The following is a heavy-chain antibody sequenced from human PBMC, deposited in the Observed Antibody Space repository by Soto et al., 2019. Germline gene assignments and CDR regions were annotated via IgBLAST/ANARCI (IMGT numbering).Heavy chain of an antibody. V-gene: IGHV1-18*03. CDR2: ISAYNGNT. Sequence: QVQLVQSGAEVKKPGASVKVSCKASGYTFTSYGISWVRQAPGQGLERMGWISAYNGNTKYAQMIQGRVTMTTDTTTSTAYMEVRSLRSDDMAVYYWARVLVVGLVDYWGQGTLVTVSS. CDR1: GYTFTSYG. J-gene: IGHJ4*02. CDR3: ARVLVVGLVDY. D-gene: IGHD6-19*01.